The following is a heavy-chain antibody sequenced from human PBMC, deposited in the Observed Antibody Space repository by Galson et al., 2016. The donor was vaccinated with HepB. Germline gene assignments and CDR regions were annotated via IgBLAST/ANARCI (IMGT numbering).Heavy chain of an antibody. V-gene: IGHV3-23*01. CDR3: ARSYYMSTEGYRPFDS. Sequence: SLRLSCAASTFTLKFSDYAFGWVRQAPGQGLEWVAGISGSGISAYSGDSVKGRFTVSRDNSKNTVFLQMTSLRSEDTAVYFCARSYYMSTEGYRPFDSWSQGTLVTVSS. J-gene: IGHJ4*02. CDR2: ISGSGISA. CDR1: TFTLKFSDYA. D-gene: IGHD5-18*01.